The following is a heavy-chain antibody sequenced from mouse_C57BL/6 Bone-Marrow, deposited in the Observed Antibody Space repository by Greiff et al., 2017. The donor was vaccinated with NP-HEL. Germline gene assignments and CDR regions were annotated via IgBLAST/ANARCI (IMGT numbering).Heavy chain of an antibody. CDR2: IYPGSGNT. V-gene: IGHV1-76*01. D-gene: IGHD2-3*01. Sequence: VKLMESGAELVRPGASVKLSCKASGYTFTDYYINWVKQRPGQGLEWIARIYPGSGNTYYNEKFKGKATLTAEKSSSTAYMQLSSLTSEDSAVYFCARRGGYDGYYPCAYWGQGTLVTVSA. J-gene: IGHJ3*01. CDR3: ARRGGYDGYYPCAY. CDR1: GYTFTDYY.